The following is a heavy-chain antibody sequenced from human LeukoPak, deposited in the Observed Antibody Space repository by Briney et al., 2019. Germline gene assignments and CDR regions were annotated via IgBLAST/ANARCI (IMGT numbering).Heavy chain of an antibody. V-gene: IGHV3-21*01. CDR2: ISSSSSYI. CDR1: GFTFSSYS. J-gene: IGHJ6*03. Sequence: PGGSLRLSCAASGFTFSSYSMNWVRQAPGKGLEWVSSISSSSSYIYYADSVKGRFTISRDNAKNSLYLQMNSLRAEDTAVYYCARGQWLQSDYYMDVWGKGTTVTVSS. CDR3: ARGQWLQSDYYMDV. D-gene: IGHD5-18*01.